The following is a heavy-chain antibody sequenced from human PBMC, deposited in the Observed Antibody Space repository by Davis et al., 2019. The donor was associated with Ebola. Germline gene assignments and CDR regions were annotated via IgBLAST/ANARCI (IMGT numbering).Heavy chain of an antibody. CDR2: INPNSGVT. CDR3: ARYNEVGIWYFDI. J-gene: IGHJ2*01. Sequence: ASVKVSCKASGYTFTDYLVHWVRRAPGQGLEWAGWINPNSGVTTYAQKFQGRVTMTTDTSITTAYMELRRLRSDDTAVYYCARYNEVGIWYFDIWGRGTLVTVSS. CDR1: GYTFTDYL. V-gene: IGHV1-2*02. D-gene: IGHD1-14*01.